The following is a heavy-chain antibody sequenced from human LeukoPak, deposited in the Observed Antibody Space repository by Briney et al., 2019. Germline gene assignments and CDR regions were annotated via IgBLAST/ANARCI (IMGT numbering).Heavy chain of an antibody. V-gene: IGHV4-61*02. Sequence: KPSETLSLTCTVSGGSISSGSYYWSWIRQPAGKGLEWIGRIYTSGSTNYNPSLKSRVTISVDTSKNQFSLKLSSVTAADTAVYYCARYGSSSWSLDYWGQGTLVTVSS. J-gene: IGHJ4*02. CDR1: GGSISSGSYY. CDR2: IYTSGST. D-gene: IGHD6-13*01. CDR3: ARYGSSSWSLDY.